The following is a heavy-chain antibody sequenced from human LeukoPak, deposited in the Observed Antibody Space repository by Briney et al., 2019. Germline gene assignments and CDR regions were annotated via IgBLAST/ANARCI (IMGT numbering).Heavy chain of an antibody. D-gene: IGHD5-18*01. V-gene: IGHV1-69*13. CDR3: ARGLQLWLNWFDP. J-gene: IGHJ5*02. Sequence: SVKVSCKASGGTFSSYAISWVRQAPGQGLEWMGGIIPIFGTANYAQKFQGRVAITADESTSTAYMELSSLRSEDTAVYYCARGLQLWLNWFDPWGQGTLVTVSS. CDR2: IIPIFGTA. CDR1: GGTFSSYA.